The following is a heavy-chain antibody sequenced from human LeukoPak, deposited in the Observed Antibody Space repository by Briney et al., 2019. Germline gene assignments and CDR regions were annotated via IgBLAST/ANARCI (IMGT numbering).Heavy chain of an antibody. J-gene: IGHJ3*02. CDR1: GFTFSDYS. CDR3: TSRYCTTTNCYSFDN. Sequence: PGGSLKLSCAASGFTFSDYSMNWVRQAPGKGLEWVSSISSTSAHIFYADSMKGRFSISRDNAKNSLYLQMNSLRVEDTAVYYCTSRYCTTTNCYSFDNWGHGTLVTVSS. D-gene: IGHD2-2*01. V-gene: IGHV3-21*01. CDR2: ISSTSAHI.